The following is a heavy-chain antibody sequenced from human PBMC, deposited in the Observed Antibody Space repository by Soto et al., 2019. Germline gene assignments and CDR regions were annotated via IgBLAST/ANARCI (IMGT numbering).Heavy chain of an antibody. CDR2: ISSSGTYI. CDR3: ARVRMYYSSSQAAYYLDY. Sequence: GGSLRLSCAASGFTFSNYAMSWVRQSPGKGLEWVSSISSSGTYIYYADSLKGRFTISRDNAKNSVDLQMNSLRADDTAVYYCARVRMYYSSSQAAYYLDYWGQGAMVTVSS. CDR1: GFTFSNYA. V-gene: IGHV3-21*01. D-gene: IGHD6-13*01. J-gene: IGHJ4*02.